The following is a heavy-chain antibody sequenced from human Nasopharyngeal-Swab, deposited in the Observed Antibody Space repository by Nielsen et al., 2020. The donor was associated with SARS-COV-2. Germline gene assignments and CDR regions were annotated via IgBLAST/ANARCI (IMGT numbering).Heavy chain of an antibody. CDR1: GYSFTSYW. V-gene: IGHV5-10-1*01. CDR2: IDPSDSYT. Sequence: GGSLRLSCKGSGYSFTSYWISWVRQMPGKGLEWMGRIDPSDSYTNYSPSFQGHVTISADKSISTAYLQWSSLKASDTAMYYCARHWSDPVNWFDPWGQGTLVTVSS. CDR3: ARHWSDPVNWFDP. J-gene: IGHJ5*02.